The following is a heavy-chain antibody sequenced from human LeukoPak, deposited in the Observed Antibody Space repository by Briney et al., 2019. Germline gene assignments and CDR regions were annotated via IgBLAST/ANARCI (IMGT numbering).Heavy chain of an antibody. D-gene: IGHD1-26*01. V-gene: IGHV1-69*13. CDR2: IIPFFGST. CDR3: ATHVPTGWELLGWFDP. Sequence: SVKVSCKASGDTIGNYAISWMRQAPGQGLEWMGNIIPFFGSTKYAQKFQGRVTITADQSTSTASMELSSLKSEDSAVYYCATHVPTGWELLGWFDPWGQGTLVIVSS. CDR1: GDTIGNYA. J-gene: IGHJ5*02.